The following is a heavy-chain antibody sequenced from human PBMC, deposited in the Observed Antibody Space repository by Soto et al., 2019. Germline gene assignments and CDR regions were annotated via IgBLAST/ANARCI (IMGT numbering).Heavy chain of an antibody. CDR1: GFTFSSYA. V-gene: IGHV3-23*01. J-gene: IGHJ6*03. CDR2: ICGSGGST. Sequence: EVQLLESGGGLVQPGGSLRLSCAASGFTFSSYAMSWVRQAPGKGLEWVSAICGSGGSTYYADSVKGRFTISRDNSKNTLYLQMNSLRAEDTAVYYCASRVLGLSLEYYYYYMDVWGKGTTVTVSS. CDR3: ASRVLGLSLEYYYYYMDV. D-gene: IGHD2-8*01.